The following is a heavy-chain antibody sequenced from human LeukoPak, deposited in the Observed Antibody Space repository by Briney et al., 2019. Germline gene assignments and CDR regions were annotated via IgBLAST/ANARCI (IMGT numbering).Heavy chain of an antibody. Sequence: PGRSLRLSCAASGFPFDDFSMHWVRQAPGKGLEWVSGINWNSGSIGYADSVKGRFTISRDNAKSSLYLQMNSLRAEDTAVYFCARVRYGSGTRPYYFDYWGQGTLVTVSS. V-gene: IGHV3-9*01. CDR2: INWNSGSI. D-gene: IGHD3-10*01. CDR1: GFPFDDFS. J-gene: IGHJ4*02. CDR3: ARVRYGSGTRPYYFDY.